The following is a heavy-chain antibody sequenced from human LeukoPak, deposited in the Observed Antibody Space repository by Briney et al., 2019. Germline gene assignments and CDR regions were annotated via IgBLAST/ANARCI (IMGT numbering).Heavy chain of an antibody. CDR3: AKGRGGVSYYAFDY. CDR1: GFTFSSYA. J-gene: IGHJ4*02. Sequence: GGSLRLSCAASGFTFSSYAMSWVRQAPGKGLEWVSTISGSGGRTDYADSVKGRFTISRDNSKNTLYLQMYSLRADDTAVYYCAKGRGGVSYYAFDYWGQGTLVTVSS. D-gene: IGHD1-26*01. CDR2: ISGSGGRT. V-gene: IGHV3-23*01.